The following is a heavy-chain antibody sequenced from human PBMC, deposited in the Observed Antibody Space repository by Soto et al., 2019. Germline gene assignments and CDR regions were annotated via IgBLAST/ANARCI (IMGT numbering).Heavy chain of an antibody. V-gene: IGHV3-49*03. D-gene: IGHD3-22*01. Sequence: GGSLRLSCTASGFTFGDYAMSWFRQAPGKGLEWVGFIRSEAYGGTTEYAASVKGRFTISRDDSKSIAYLQMNSLKTEDTAVYYCTRLPKYYYDSSGYYAFDIWGQGTMVTVSS. CDR3: TRLPKYYYDSSGYYAFDI. CDR2: IRSEAYGGTT. CDR1: GFTFGDYA. J-gene: IGHJ3*02.